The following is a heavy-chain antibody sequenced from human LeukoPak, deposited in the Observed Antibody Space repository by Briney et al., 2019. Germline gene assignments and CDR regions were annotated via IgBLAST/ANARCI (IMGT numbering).Heavy chain of an antibody. J-gene: IGHJ4*02. D-gene: IGHD4-23*01. CDR1: RDPLNSFY. CDR2: ISYSGNT. CDR3: ARDYGGKFDY. Sequence: PSEPLSLTCTVSRDPLNSFYWSWIRQPPGKGLEWIGYISYSGNTKYNPSLKSRVTISVDTSKNQFSLKLSCVTAADTAVYYCARDYGGKFDYWGQGTLVTVSS. V-gene: IGHV4-59*01.